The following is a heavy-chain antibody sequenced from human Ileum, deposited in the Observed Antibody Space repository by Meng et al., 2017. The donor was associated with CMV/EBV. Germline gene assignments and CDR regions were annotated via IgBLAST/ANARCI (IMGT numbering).Heavy chain of an antibody. CDR1: GLSFSGYF. Sequence: AETLSLTCTVYGLSFSGYFLSWIRQAPGKGLEWIGEINHVGGTNYNPSLKSRVSMSLDASKNQFSLKLRSVTAADTAVYHCSRGEFSNNGGMYYSVMNVWGQGTTVTVSS. J-gene: IGHJ6*02. CDR3: SRGEFSNNGGMYYSVMNV. D-gene: IGHD4-11*01. CDR2: INHVGGT. V-gene: IGHV4-34*01.